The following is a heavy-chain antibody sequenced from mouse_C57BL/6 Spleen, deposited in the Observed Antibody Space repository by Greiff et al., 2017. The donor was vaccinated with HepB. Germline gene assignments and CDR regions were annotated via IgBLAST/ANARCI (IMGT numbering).Heavy chain of an antibody. J-gene: IGHJ4*01. Sequence: EVKVVESGGGLVQPGGSLSLSCAASGFTFTDYYMSWVRQPPGKALEWLGFIRNKANGYTTEYSASVKGRFTISRDNSQSILYLQMNALRAEDSATYYCARLPYYSNYVFLYYAMDYWGQGTSVTVSS. CDR3: ARLPYYSNYVFLYYAMDY. CDR2: IRNKANGYTT. CDR1: GFTFTDYY. V-gene: IGHV7-3*01. D-gene: IGHD2-5*01.